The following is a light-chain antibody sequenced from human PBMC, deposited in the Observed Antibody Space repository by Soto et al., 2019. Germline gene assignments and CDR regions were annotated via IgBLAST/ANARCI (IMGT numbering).Light chain of an antibody. Sequence: EIVLTQSPATLSLSPGERATLSCRASQSVNSYLAWYQQKPGQAPRLLIYDASNRATGIPARFSGSGSETDFTLTISSLEPEDFAVYYCQQRSNFGPGTKVDIK. CDR3: QQRSN. CDR2: DAS. V-gene: IGKV3-11*01. J-gene: IGKJ3*01. CDR1: QSVNSY.